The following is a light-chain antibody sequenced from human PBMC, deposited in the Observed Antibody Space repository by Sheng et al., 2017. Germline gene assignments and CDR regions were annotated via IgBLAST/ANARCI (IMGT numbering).Light chain of an antibody. CDR1: QSVGQS. Sequence: DIQMTQSPSTLSASVGDRVTITCRASQSVGQSLAWYQQKPGKAPNLLIYKASNLQSGVPSRFSGGGSGTEFTLTISSLQPDDFATYYCLQDYNYPYTFGQGTKLEI. CDR2: KAS. J-gene: IGKJ2*01. CDR3: LQDYNYPYT. V-gene: IGKV1-5*03.